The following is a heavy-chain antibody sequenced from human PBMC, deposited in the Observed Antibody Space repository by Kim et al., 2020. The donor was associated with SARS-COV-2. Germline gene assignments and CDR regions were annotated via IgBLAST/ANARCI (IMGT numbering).Heavy chain of an antibody. J-gene: IGHJ3*02. Sequence: GGSLRLSCTASGFTAGEYPMSWVRQAPGMGLEWIAYIRTRSYDTTTEYAASVRVRFVISRDDSTSTAYLEMNNLKVEDTDSYYCGGAVRISGDAFDIWGQGTVVTAS. CDR1: GFTAGEYP. D-gene: IGHD4-17*01. V-gene: IGHV3-49*04. CDR3: GGAVRISGDAFDI. CDR2: IRTRSYDTTT.